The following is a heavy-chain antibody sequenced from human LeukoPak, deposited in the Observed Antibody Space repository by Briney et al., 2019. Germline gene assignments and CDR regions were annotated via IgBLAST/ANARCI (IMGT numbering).Heavy chain of an antibody. J-gene: IGHJ4*02. D-gene: IGHD3-22*01. CDR3: ARGRGRYYYDSSGLGTFDY. V-gene: IGHV4-39*07. CDR1: GGSINSYY. Sequence: PSETLSLTCSVSGGSINSYYWGWIRQPPGKGLEWIGSIYYSGSTYYNPSLKSRVTISVDTSKNQFSLKLSSVTAADTAVYYCARGRGRYYYDSSGLGTFDYWGQGTLVTVSS. CDR2: IYYSGST.